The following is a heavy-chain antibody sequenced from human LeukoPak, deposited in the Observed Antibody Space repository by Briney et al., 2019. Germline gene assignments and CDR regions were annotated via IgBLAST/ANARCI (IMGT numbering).Heavy chain of an antibody. J-gene: IGHJ1*01. CDR1: GLTFSSYS. Sequence: GESLKISCAASGLTFSSYSMNWVRQAPGKGLEWVSSISSSSSYIYYADSVKGRFTISRDNAKNSLYLQMNSLRAEDTAVYYCAREWLYYYDSSGYYYGSEYFQHWGQGTLVTVSS. CDR2: ISSSSSYI. D-gene: IGHD3-22*01. V-gene: IGHV3-21*01. CDR3: AREWLYYYDSSGYYYGSEYFQH.